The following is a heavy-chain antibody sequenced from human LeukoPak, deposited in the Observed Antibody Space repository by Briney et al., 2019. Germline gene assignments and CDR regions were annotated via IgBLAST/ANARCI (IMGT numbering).Heavy chain of an antibody. Sequence: PGGSLRLSCAASGFTFSSYWMHWVRQAPGKGLEWVSGINWNGGSTGYADSVKGRFTISRDNAKNSLYLQMNSLRAEDTALYHCARNRGDYYGSGSPYYFDYWGQGTLVTVSS. D-gene: IGHD3-10*01. CDR1: GFTFSSYW. V-gene: IGHV3-20*01. CDR3: ARNRGDYYGSGSPYYFDY. J-gene: IGHJ4*02. CDR2: INWNGGST.